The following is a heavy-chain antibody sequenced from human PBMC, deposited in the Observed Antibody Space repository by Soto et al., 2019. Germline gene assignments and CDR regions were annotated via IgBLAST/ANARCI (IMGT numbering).Heavy chain of an antibody. CDR3: ARDLGIAAAAYNWFDP. J-gene: IGHJ5*02. V-gene: IGHV6-1*01. Sequence: QSLSLTCAISGDSVSSNSAACNCIRQSPSRGLEWLGRTYYRSKWYNDYSVSVKSRITITPDTSKNQFSLQLNSVTPEDTAVYYCARDLGIAAAAYNWFDPWGQGTLVTVSS. D-gene: IGHD6-13*01. CDR2: TYYRSKWYN. CDR1: GDSVSSNSAA.